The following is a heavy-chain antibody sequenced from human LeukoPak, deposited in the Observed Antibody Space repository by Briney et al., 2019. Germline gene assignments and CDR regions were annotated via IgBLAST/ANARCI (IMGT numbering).Heavy chain of an antibody. Sequence: GGSLRLSCAASGFTFSSYWMSWVRQAPGKGLEWVANIRKAGSQKYYVDSVEGRFTISRDNAKNSLYLQMNTLRADDTAVYYCTRVSGGYDVSDYWGQGTLVTVSS. J-gene: IGHJ4*02. CDR3: TRVSGGYDVSDY. D-gene: IGHD3-3*01. V-gene: IGHV3-7*03. CDR1: GFTFSSYW. CDR2: IRKAGSQK.